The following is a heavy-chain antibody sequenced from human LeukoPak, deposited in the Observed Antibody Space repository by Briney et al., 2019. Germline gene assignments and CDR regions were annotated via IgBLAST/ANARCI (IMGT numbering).Heavy chain of an antibody. Sequence: SETLSLTCTVSGDSISSSNYFWGWIRQPPGKGLEWIGSMFYYGSTYYNASLTSRVTISLDTSKKQFSLKLRSVTAADTAVYYCARGGITSLLNWFDPWGQGILVTVSS. CDR3: ARGGITSLLNWFDP. J-gene: IGHJ5*02. CDR1: GDSISSSNYF. V-gene: IGHV4-39*07. CDR2: MFYYGST. D-gene: IGHD3-16*01.